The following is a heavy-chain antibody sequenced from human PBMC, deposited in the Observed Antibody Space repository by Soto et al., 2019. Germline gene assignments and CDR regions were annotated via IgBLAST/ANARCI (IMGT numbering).Heavy chain of an antibody. Sequence: QVQLQESGPRLVKPSGTLSLTCAVSGVSISSSHWWTWVRQPPGKGLEWLGDFYHGVGANYSPSLKSRVTISLDTSKNQFSLRLTSVTPADTAVYYCARRAVGQFLELGFDPWGQGTLVTVSS. CDR2: FYHGVGA. CDR1: GVSISSSHW. D-gene: IGHD3-3*01. CDR3: ARRAVGQFLELGFDP. V-gene: IGHV4-4*02. J-gene: IGHJ5*02.